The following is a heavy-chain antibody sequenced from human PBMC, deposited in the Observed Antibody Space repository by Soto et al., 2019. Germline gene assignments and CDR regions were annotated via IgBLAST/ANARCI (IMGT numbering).Heavy chain of an antibody. CDR3: AKARCSGNSCYVPDY. D-gene: IGHD2-15*01. CDR2: ISGSDGSP. J-gene: IGHJ4*01. CDR1: GFTFNSYT. V-gene: IGHV3-23*01. Sequence: PGGSLRLSCAASGFTFNSYTMAWVRQAPGKGLEWVSSISGSDGSPSYADSVQGRFTISRDNSRNTLSLQMNSLRAEDTATYYCAKARCSGNSCYVPDYSGHGSLVTVSS.